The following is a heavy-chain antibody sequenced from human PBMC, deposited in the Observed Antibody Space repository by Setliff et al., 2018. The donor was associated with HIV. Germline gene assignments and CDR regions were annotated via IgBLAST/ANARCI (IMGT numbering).Heavy chain of an antibody. J-gene: IGHJ4*02. CDR1: GGPLSGHY. V-gene: IGHV4-34*01. Sequence: SVTLSLTCAAYGGPLSGHYLSWIRQPPGQGLEWLGETSPSGKTNYNPSLKSRVTISVDTSKNQFSLKLTSVTAADTAVYYCVTSSSWSSRLNFWGPGMLVTVSS. CDR2: TSPSGKT. CDR3: VTSSSWSSRLNF. D-gene: IGHD2-2*01.